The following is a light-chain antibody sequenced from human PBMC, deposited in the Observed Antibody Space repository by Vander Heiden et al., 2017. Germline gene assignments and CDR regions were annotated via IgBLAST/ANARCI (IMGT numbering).Light chain of an antibody. CDR3: QQYHSIPS. CDR2: WAS. V-gene: IGKV4-1*01. CDR1: QSILYISNNKAC. J-gene: IGKJ1*01. Sequence: DIVMTHSPDYLAGSLRESPTIHRKSIQSILYISNNKACLAGFQRKPGHPPKLCIYWASTRESGFPERFTGSGSGTDSPLIISSLQAADVAVYYCQQYHSIPSFGQGTKVEIK.